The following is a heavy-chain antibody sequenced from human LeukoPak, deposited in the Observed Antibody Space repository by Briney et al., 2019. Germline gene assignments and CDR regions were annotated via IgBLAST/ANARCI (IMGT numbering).Heavy chain of an antibody. D-gene: IGHD3-9*01. CDR2: IYYSGNT. CDR1: GGSISSYY. CDR3: ARGHDWFYNWFDP. Sequence: SETLSPTCTVSGGSISSYYWSWIRQPPGKGLEWIGYIYYSGNTNYNPSLKSRVTISVDTSKNQFSLKLSSVTAADTAVYYCARGHDWFYNWFDPWGQGTLVTVSS. J-gene: IGHJ5*02. V-gene: IGHV4-59*01.